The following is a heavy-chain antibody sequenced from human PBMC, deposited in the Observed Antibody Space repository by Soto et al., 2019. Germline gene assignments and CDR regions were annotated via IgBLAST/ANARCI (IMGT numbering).Heavy chain of an antibody. Sequence: GESLKISCKGSGYSFTSYWISWVRQMPGKGLEWMGRIDPSDSYTNYSPSFQGHVTISADKSISTAYLQWSSLKASDTAMYYCARHGLEMATIGNDAFDIWGQGTMVTVSS. D-gene: IGHD5-12*01. CDR2: IDPSDSYT. V-gene: IGHV5-10-1*01. CDR3: ARHGLEMATIGNDAFDI. CDR1: GYSFTSYW. J-gene: IGHJ3*02.